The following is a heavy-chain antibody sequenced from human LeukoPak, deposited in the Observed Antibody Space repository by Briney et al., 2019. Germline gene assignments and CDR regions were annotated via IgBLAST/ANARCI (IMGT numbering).Heavy chain of an antibody. J-gene: IGHJ4*02. V-gene: IGHV1-18*04. CDR3: AREGSPISYYFDY. Sequence: ASVKVSCKASGYTFTGYYMHWVRQAPGQWLEWMGWISAYNGNTNYAQKLQGRVTMTTDTSTSTAYMELRSLRSDDTAVYYCAREGSPISYYFDYWGQGTLVTVSS. CDR2: ISAYNGNT. D-gene: IGHD3-9*01. CDR1: GYTFTGYY.